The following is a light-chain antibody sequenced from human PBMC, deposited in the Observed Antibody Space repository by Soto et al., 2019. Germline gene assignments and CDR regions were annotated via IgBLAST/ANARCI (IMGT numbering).Light chain of an antibody. CDR2: GTS. Sequence: IVLTQSPGTLSLSPGERATLSCRASQSVSSIFLAWYQQKPGQAPRLLIYGTSSRATGIPDRFSGSGSGTDFNLNISRLEHEDFAVYYCQQYGSSPRTFGQGTKVEI. V-gene: IGKV3-20*01. CDR3: QQYGSSPRT. CDR1: QSVSSIF. J-gene: IGKJ1*01.